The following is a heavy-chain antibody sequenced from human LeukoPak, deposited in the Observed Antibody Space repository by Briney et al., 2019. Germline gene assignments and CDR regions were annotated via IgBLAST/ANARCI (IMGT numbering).Heavy chain of an antibody. V-gene: IGHV3-20*04. Sequence: GGSLRLSCAASGVTFEDYGMSWVRQAPGKGLEWVSGINWNGGSTGYADSVKGRFTISRDNAKNSLYLQMNSLRAEDTALYYCASSGLYDYVWGSYRPPFDYWGQGTLVTVSS. CDR1: GVTFEDYG. CDR3: ASSGLYDYVWGSYRPPFDY. CDR2: INWNGGST. J-gene: IGHJ4*02. D-gene: IGHD3-16*02.